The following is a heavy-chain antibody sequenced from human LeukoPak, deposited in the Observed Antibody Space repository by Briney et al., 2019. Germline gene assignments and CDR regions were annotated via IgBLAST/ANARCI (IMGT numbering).Heavy chain of an antibody. Sequence: GGSLRLSCAASGFTFSSYDMSWVRQAPGKGLEWVANIKQDGSGKYYVDSVKGRFTISRDNAKNSLYLQMNSLRAEDTAVYYCARDLIYTAMVYYYYYYMDVWGKGTTVTVSS. CDR2: IKQDGSGK. J-gene: IGHJ6*03. D-gene: IGHD5-18*01. CDR3: ARDLIYTAMVYYYYYYMDV. V-gene: IGHV3-7*01. CDR1: GFTFSSYD.